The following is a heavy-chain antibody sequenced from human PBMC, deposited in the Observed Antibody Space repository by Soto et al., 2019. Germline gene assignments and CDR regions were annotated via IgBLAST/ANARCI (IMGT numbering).Heavy chain of an antibody. V-gene: IGHV1-69*01. D-gene: IGHD4-4*01. CDR2: IIPIFGTA. CDR1: GGTFSSYA. Sequence: QVQLVQSGAEVKKPGSSVKVSCKASGGTFSSYAISWVRQAPGQGLEWMGGIIPIFGTANYAQKFQGRVTITADESTSTAYMDLSSLRSDDTAVYYCARGLREGYSNYVRFDPWGQGTLVTVSS. J-gene: IGHJ5*02. CDR3: ARGLREGYSNYVRFDP.